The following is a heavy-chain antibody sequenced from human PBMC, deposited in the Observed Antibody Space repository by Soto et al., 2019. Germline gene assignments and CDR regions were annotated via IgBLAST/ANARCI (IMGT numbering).Heavy chain of an antibody. D-gene: IGHD6-19*01. V-gene: IGHV1-8*01. CDR2: MNPNSGNT. CDR3: ARGRVAVADLHY. Sequence: QVQLVQSGAEVKKPGASVKVSCKASGYTFTSYDINWVRQATGQGLEWMGWMNPNSGNTGYAQKFQGRVTMTGNTSISTAYMEMSSLRAEEAAVYYCARGRVAVADLHYLGQVTLVTVSS. J-gene: IGHJ4*02. CDR1: GYTFTSYD.